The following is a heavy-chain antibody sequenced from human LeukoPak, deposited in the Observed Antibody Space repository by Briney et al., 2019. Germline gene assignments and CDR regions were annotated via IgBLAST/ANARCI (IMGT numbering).Heavy chain of an antibody. CDR1: GFTFSNYA. CDR3: AKHRATYFDY. J-gene: IGHJ4*02. CDR2: ISSSGGST. Sequence: GGSLRLSCAASGFTFSNYAMSWVRQAPGKGLEWVSTISSSGGSTYYADSVKGRFTTSRDNSKNTLYLQMNSLRAEDTAVYYCAKHRATYFDYWGQGTLVTVSS. V-gene: IGHV3-23*01. D-gene: IGHD3-16*01.